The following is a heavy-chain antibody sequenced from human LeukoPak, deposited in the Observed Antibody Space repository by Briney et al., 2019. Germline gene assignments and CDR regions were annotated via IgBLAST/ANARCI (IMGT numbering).Heavy chain of an antibody. D-gene: IGHD1-1*01. V-gene: IGHV4-34*01. Sequence: SETLSLTCAVYGGSFSSYYWSWIRQSPGKGLEWIAEINHRGDTNYNPSVNSRVTISVDTSKNQFSLKVSSLTAADTAVYFCARGPTISETGSFDSWGQGTLVTVSS. CDR3: ARGPTISETGSFDS. CDR2: INHRGDT. J-gene: IGHJ4*03. CDR1: GGSFSSYY.